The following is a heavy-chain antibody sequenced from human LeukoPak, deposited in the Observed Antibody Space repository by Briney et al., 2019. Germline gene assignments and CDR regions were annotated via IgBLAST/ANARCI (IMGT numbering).Heavy chain of an antibody. Sequence: GGSLRLSCAASEFTFSRYTMNWVRQAPGKGLEWVSFISSSSRYIYYADSVKGRFTISRDNSKNTLYLQMNSLRAEDTAVYYCAREVTSSSWPYYYYYMDVWGKGTTVTISS. CDR1: EFTFSRYT. CDR2: ISSSSRYI. CDR3: AREVTSSSWPYYYYYMDV. V-gene: IGHV3-21*04. J-gene: IGHJ6*03. D-gene: IGHD6-13*01.